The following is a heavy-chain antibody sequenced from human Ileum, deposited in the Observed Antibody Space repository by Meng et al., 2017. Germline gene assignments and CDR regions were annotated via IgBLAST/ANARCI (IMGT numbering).Heavy chain of an antibody. J-gene: IGHJ4*02. CDR1: RYIFDTYD. CDR3: ASDPNWSTN. CDR2: MGLSHSRG. Sequence: AQLGESGGGLVKPGGSLSLSCVGSRYIFDTYDMTWVRQAPGKGLEWVASMGLSHSRGSYADSVKGRFTISRDNAKSSLYLQMNSLRAEDTAIYYCASDPNWSTNWGQGTLVTVSS. V-gene: IGHV3-21*02. D-gene: IGHD1-1*01.